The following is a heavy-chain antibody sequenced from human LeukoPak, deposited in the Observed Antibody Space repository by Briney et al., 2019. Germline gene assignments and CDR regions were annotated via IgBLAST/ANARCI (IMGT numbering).Heavy chain of an antibody. CDR3: SRQVLSVHDY. CDR2: IRSKANNYAT. D-gene: IGHD3-10*02. J-gene: IGHJ4*02. V-gene: IGHV3-73*01. CDR1: GFTFSDSH. Sequence: GGSLRLSCAASGFTFSDSHMHWVRQASGKGLEWVGHIRSKANNYATAYGASVTGRFTISRDDSKNTAYLQMDSLKTEDTAVYYCSRQVLSVHDYWGQGILVTVSS.